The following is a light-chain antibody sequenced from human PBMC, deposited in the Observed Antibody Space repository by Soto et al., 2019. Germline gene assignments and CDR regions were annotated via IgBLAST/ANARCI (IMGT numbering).Light chain of an antibody. Sequence: DIQMTPFPSTLSASVGDRVTITCRASQSLNNWLAWYQQKPGKAPKVLIYKAFSLESGVSSRVSGSGSGTEFTLTISSLQPDDVVTYYCPQYNSFSWTFGQGTKVQI. CDR2: KAF. CDR3: PQYNSFSWT. J-gene: IGKJ1*01. CDR1: QSLNNW. V-gene: IGKV1-5*03.